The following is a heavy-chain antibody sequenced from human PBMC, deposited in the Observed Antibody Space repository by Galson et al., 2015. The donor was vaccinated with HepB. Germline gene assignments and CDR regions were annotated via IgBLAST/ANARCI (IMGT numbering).Heavy chain of an antibody. J-gene: IGHJ4*02. D-gene: IGHD6-13*01. CDR1: GFTFSSYA. CDR2: ISGSGGST. CDR3: AKDWAHLKKQTGHSSSWYYFDY. V-gene: IGHV3-23*01. Sequence: SLRLSCAASGFTFSSYAMSWVRQAPGKGLEWVSAISGSGGSTYYADSVKGRFTISRDNSKNTLYLQMNSLRAEDTAVYYCAKDWAHLKKQTGHSSSWYYFDYWGQGTLVTVSS.